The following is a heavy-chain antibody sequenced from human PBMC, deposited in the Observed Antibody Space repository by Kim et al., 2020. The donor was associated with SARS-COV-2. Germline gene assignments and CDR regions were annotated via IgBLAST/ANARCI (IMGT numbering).Heavy chain of an antibody. Sequence: GGSLRLSCSASGFTFSTHIMHWVRQAPGMGLEDVSGITSNGGSTYYVDSVKGRFTISRDTSRNTLYLQMGSLRVEDTAIYYCVRGNDIMARRDRYFVLWGRGPLVSVSS. V-gene: IGHV3-64D*06. J-gene: IGHJ2*01. CDR3: VRGNDIMARRDRYFVL. D-gene: IGHD3-16*01. CDR2: ITSNGGST. CDR1: GFTFSTHI.